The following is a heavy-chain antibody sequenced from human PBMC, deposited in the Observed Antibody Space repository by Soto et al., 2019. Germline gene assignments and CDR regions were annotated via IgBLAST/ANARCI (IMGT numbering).Heavy chain of an antibody. CDR2: IYYSGSA. CDR3: ARVDSNPHRSLGY. J-gene: IGHJ4*02. D-gene: IGHD6-13*01. CDR1: GGSISSCGYY. Sequence: QVQLQESGPGLVKPSQTLSLTCTVSGGSISSCGYYWSWIRQHPGKGLEWIGYIYYSGSAYYNPSLKSRVTLSLDTSKNQFSLKLSSVTAAATAVYYCARVDSNPHRSLGYWGQGTLVTVSS. V-gene: IGHV4-31*03.